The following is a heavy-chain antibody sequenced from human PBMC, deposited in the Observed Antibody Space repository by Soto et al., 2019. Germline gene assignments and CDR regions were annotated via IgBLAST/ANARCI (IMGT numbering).Heavy chain of an antibody. CDR1: GGPFGSDA. V-gene: IGHV1-69*04. J-gene: IGHJ4*02. CDR3: ATERITGTSYYFDD. D-gene: IGHD1-7*01. CDR2: IIPIFGKT. Sequence: GASVKVSCNASGGPFGSDASTWVRQAPGQGLEWVGRIIPIFGKTNLAQNLPGRVTISADKSTLTSYMELQSLTSEDTAVYYCATERITGTSYYFDDWGQGTLVTVSS.